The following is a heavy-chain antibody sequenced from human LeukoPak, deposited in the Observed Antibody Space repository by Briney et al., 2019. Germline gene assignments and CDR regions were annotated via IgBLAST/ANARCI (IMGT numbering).Heavy chain of an antibody. V-gene: IGHV1-69*13. CDR2: ITPIFGTA. CDR3: ARARALVIYYFDY. CDR1: GGTFSSYA. D-gene: IGHD3-9*01. J-gene: IGHJ4*02. Sequence: SVKVSCKASGGTFSSYAISWVRQAPGQGLEWMGGITPIFGTANYAQKFQGRVTITADESTSTAYMELSSLRSEDTAVYYCARARALVIYYFDYWGQGTLVTVSS.